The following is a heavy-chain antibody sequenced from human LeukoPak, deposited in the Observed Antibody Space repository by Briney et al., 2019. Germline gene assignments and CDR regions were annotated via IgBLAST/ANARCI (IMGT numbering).Heavy chain of an antibody. Sequence: SETLSPTCAVYSESLTHYYWNWVRQSPGKGLEWIGEIDEIGRTNYNPSLKSRATIAVDRAKNQFSLKLSSVTAADTAVYFCARPIYCSATRCTGAMDVWGQGTTVVVS. D-gene: IGHD6-19*01. CDR2: IDEIGRT. CDR3: ARPIYCSATRCTGAMDV. V-gene: IGHV4-34*01. CDR1: SESLTHYY. J-gene: IGHJ6*01.